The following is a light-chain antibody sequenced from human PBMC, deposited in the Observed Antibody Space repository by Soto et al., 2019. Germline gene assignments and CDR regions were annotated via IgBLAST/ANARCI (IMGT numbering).Light chain of an antibody. J-gene: IGKJ5*01. CDR3: QQRSNCPIT. Sequence: EIVLTQSPATLSLSPVESATLSCRASRSVSNYLAWYQQKPGQAPRLLFYDASSRPTDIPARFSGSGSGTDFTLTISSLEPEDFALYYCQQRSNCPITFGQGTRLE. V-gene: IGKV3-11*01. CDR2: DAS. CDR1: RSVSNY.